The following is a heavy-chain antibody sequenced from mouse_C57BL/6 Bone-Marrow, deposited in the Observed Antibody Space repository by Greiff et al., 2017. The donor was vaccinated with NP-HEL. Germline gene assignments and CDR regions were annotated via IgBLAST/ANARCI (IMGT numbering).Heavy chain of an antibody. D-gene: IGHD2-13*01. Sequence: VQLQQPGAELLRPGSSVKLSCKASGYTFTSYWMDWVKQRPGQGLEWIGNIYPSDSETHYNQKFKDKATLTVDKSSSTAYMQLSSLTSEDSAVYYCARDGLGLFAYWGQGTLVTVSA. CDR2: IYPSDSET. CDR1: GYTFTSYW. J-gene: IGHJ3*01. CDR3: ARDGLGLFAY. V-gene: IGHV1-61*01.